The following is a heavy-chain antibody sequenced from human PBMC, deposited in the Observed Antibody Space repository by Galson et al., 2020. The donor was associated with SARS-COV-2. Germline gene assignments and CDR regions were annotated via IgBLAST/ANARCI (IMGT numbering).Heavy chain of an antibody. D-gene: IGHD3-10*01. CDR2: IIPILGIA. CDR3: ARDLRGITMVRGVIT. V-gene: IGHV1-69*10. CDR1: GGTFSSYA. J-gene: IGHJ5*02. Sequence: SVKVSCKASGGTFSSYAISWVRQAPGQGLEWMGGIIPILGIANYAQKFQGRVTITADKSTSTAYMELSSLRSEDTAVYYCARDLRGITMVRGVITWGQGTLVTVSS.